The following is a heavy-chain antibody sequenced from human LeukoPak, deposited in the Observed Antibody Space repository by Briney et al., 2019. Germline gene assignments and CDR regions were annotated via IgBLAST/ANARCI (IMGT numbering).Heavy chain of an antibody. Sequence: SETLSLTCTVSGGSISSSSYYWGWIRQPPGKGLEWIGSIYYSGSTYYNPSLKSRVTISVDTSKNQFSLKLSSVTAADTAVYYCADFWSGYSYYYYYMDVWGKGTTVTVSS. CDR2: IYYSGST. D-gene: IGHD3-3*01. J-gene: IGHJ6*03. V-gene: IGHV4-39*01. CDR1: GGSISSSSYY. CDR3: ADFWSGYSYYYYYMDV.